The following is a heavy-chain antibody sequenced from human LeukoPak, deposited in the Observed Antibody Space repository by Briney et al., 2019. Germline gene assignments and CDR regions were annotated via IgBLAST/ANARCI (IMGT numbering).Heavy chain of an antibody. J-gene: IGHJ4*02. D-gene: IGHD5-12*01. Sequence: PGRSLRLSCAASGFTFSSYGMHWVRQAPGKGPEWVAVISYDGSNKYYVDSVKGRFTISRDNSKNTLYLQMNSLRAEDTAVYYCAKDPESAYDSTDLFDYWGQGTLVTVSS. CDR2: ISYDGSNK. V-gene: IGHV3-30*18. CDR3: AKDPESAYDSTDLFDY. CDR1: GFTFSSYG.